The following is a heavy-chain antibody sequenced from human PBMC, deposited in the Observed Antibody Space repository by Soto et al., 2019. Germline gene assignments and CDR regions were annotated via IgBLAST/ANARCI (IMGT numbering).Heavy chain of an antibody. D-gene: IGHD2-2*01. CDR3: ARDLPLYCSSTSCYATGHFDY. CDR1: GFTFSSYG. J-gene: IGHJ4*02. Sequence: QVQLVESGGGVVQPGRSLRLSCAASGFTFSSYGMHWVRQAPGKGLEGVAVIWYDGSNKYYADSVKGRFTISRDNSKNTLYLQMNSLRAEDTAVYYCARDLPLYCSSTSCYATGHFDYWGQGTLVTVSS. V-gene: IGHV3-33*01. CDR2: IWYDGSNK.